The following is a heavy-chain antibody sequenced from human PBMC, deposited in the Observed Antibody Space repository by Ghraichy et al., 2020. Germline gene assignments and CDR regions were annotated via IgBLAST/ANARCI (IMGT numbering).Heavy chain of an antibody. J-gene: IGHJ5*02. Sequence: LSLTCAASGFTFSSYAMSWVRQAPGKGLEWVSGISDSGGRTSYADALKGRFTISRDNTKSTLYLQMNSLRGEDTAVYYCAKARDGSSWYLFDPWGQGTLVTVSS. CDR3: AKARDGSSWYLFDP. D-gene: IGHD6-13*01. CDR2: ISDSGGRT. CDR1: GFTFSSYA. V-gene: IGHV3-23*01.